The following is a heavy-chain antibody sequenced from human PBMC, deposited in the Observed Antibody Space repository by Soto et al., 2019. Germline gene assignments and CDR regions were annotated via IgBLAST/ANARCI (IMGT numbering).Heavy chain of an antibody. V-gene: IGHV3-33*01. CDR3: ARDRDSSGWYFHYYYYGMDV. D-gene: IGHD6-19*01. J-gene: IGHJ6*02. CDR2: IWYDGSNK. CDR1: GFTFSSYG. Sequence: GGSLRLSCAASGFTFSSYGMHWVRQAPGKGLEWVAVIWYDGSNKYYADSVKGRFTISRDNSKNTLYLQMNSLRAEDTAVYYCARDRDSSGWYFHYYYYGMDVWGQGTTVTVSS.